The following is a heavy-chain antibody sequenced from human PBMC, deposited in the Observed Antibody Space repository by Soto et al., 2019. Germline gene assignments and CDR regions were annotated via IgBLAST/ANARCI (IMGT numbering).Heavy chain of an antibody. CDR1: GLIFSDYH. CDR2: IRRKANSYTT. J-gene: IGHJ6*02. V-gene: IGHV3-72*01. D-gene: IGHD6-19*01. Sequence: EVQLVESGGGLVQPGGSLRLSCAASGLIFSDYHMDWVRQAPGKGLEWVGRIRRKANSYTTEYAASVKGRFTISRDDSKKSLYLQMNSVKSEDTDVYYCAMLGGWSGGSSGMDVWGQGTKVTVSS. CDR3: AMLGGWSGGSSGMDV.